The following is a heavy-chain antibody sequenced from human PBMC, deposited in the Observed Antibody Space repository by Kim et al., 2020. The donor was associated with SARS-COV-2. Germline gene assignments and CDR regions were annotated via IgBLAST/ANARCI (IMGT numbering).Heavy chain of an antibody. Sequence: DVDSVKGRFTMSRDTAKNSLYLQMSSLRTEDTAMYYCAALDTVQVPGGIWGQGTLVTVSS. J-gene: IGHJ4*02. CDR3: AALDTVQVPGGI. D-gene: IGHD3-10*01. V-gene: IGHV3-7*01.